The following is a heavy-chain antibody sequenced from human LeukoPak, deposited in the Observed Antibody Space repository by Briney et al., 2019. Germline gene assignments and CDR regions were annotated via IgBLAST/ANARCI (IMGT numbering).Heavy chain of an antibody. V-gene: IGHV1-2*02. CDR2: INPYSGGT. J-gene: IGHJ4*02. Sequence: ASVKVSCKTSGYTFIDYYVHWVRQQAPGPEFEWMGWINPYSGGTDFAQKFRGRVTMTRDTSITTAYMELSWLKSDDTAVYYCAINSPGRLRWSVFDYWGQGSLVTVSS. CDR3: AINSPGRLRWSVFDY. D-gene: IGHD4-23*01. CDR1: GYTFIDYY.